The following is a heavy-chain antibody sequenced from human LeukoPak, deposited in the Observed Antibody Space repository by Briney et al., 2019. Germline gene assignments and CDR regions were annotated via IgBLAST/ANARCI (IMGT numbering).Heavy chain of an antibody. CDR1: GGTFSSYA. J-gene: IGHJ4*02. V-gene: IGHV1-18*01. CDR2: ISAYNGNT. CDR3: AREAWEQQQPDY. D-gene: IGHD6-13*01. Sequence: ASVKVSCKASGGTFSSYAISWVRQAPGQGLEWMGWISAYNGNTNYAQKLQGRVTMTTDTSTSTAYMELRSLRSDDTAVYYCAREAWEQQQPDYWGQGTLVTVSS.